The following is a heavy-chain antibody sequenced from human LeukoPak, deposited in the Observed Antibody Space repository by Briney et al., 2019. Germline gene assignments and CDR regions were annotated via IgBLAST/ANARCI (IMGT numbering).Heavy chain of an antibody. CDR1: GFTISTYA. D-gene: IGHD4-17*01. V-gene: IGHV3-21*01. CDR2: ISSSSSYI. J-gene: IGHJ4*02. CDR3: ATDRRTMTTTPTFAY. Sequence: GGSLRLSCAASGFTISTYAMSWVRQAPGKGLEWVSSISSSSSYIYYADSVKGRFTISRDNAKNSLCLQMNSLRAEDTAVYYCATDRRTMTTTPTFAYWGQGTLVTVSS.